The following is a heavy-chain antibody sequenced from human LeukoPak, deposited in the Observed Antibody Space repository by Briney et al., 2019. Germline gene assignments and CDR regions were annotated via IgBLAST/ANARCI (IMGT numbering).Heavy chain of an antibody. CDR2: ISHSGYDI. Sequence: GGSLRPSCAASGFTFSRYSMNWVRQAPGKGLEWVSSISHSGYDIYYADSVKGRFTISRDNAKNSLSLQMNNLRIDDTAVYYCANHLACGSTTCPSFDHWGQGTLVTVSS. CDR3: ANHLACGSTTCPSFDH. D-gene: IGHD2-2*01. J-gene: IGHJ4*02. V-gene: IGHV3-21*01. CDR1: GFTFSRYS.